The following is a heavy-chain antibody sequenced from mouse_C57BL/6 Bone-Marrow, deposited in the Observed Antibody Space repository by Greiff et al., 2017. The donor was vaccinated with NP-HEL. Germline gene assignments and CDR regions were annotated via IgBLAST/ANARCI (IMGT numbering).Heavy chain of an antibody. CDR1: GFTFSSYT. J-gene: IGHJ1*03. CDR2: ISSGGGNT. D-gene: IGHD1-1*01. Sequence: EVQRVESGGGLVKPGGSLKLSCAASGFTFSSYTMSWVRQTPEKRLEWVATISSGGGNTYYPDSVKGRFTISRDNAKNTLYLQMSSLRSEDTALYYCARLGVYYWDVWGTGTTVTVSS. V-gene: IGHV5-9*01. CDR3: ARLGVYYWDV.